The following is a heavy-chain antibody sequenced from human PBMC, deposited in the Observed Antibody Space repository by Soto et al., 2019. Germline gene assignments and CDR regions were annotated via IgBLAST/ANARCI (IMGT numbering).Heavy chain of an antibody. CDR3: ARAPETPSILGVALPYFFDY. CDR2: IFYRGSF. V-gene: IGHV4-31*03. J-gene: IGHJ4*02. CDR1: GGSISSGTSY. D-gene: IGHD3-3*01. Sequence: QVQLQESGPGLVKPSQTLSLTCTVSGGSISSGTSYWSWIRQRPGKGLEWIGYIFYRGSFYYTPSLRGRVMILADTSKNQFTLRLSSVTAADTAVYYCARAPETPSILGVALPYFFDYWGQGALVTVSS.